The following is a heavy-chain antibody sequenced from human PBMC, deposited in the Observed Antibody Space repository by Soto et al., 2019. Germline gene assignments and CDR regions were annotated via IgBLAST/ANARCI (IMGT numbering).Heavy chain of an antibody. D-gene: IGHD6-13*01. CDR2: IIPIFGTA. CDR1: GGTFSSYA. V-gene: IGHV1-69*01. Sequence: QVQLVQSGAEVKKPGSAVKVSCKASGGTFSSYAISWVRQAPGQGLEWMGGIIPIFGTANYAQKFQGRVTITADESTSTAYMELSSLRSEDTAVYYCARVDSSIAAAGRTLYGMDVWGQGTTVTVSS. CDR3: ARVDSSIAAAGRTLYGMDV. J-gene: IGHJ6*02.